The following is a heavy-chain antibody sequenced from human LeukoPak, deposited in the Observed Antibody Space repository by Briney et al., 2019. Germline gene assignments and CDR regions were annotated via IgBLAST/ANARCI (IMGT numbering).Heavy chain of an antibody. V-gene: IGHV1-3*01. CDR1: GYTFTSYA. CDR2: INAGNGNT. J-gene: IGHJ4*02. CDR3: ARERARQWLVLYY. Sequence: GASVKVSCKASGYTFTSYAMHWVRQAPGQRLEWMGWINAGNGNTKYSQKFQGRVTIIRDTSASTAYMELSSLRSEDTAEYYCARERARQWLVLYYWGQGTPVTVSS. D-gene: IGHD6-19*01.